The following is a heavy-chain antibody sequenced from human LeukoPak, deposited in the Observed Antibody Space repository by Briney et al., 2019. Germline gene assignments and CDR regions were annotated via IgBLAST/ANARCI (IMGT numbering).Heavy chain of an antibody. Sequence: GGSLRLSCAASGFTFSSYALSWVRQAPAKGLEWVSAISGSGGGTYYADSVKGRFTISRDNSKNTLYLQMNSLRAEDTAVYYCAKDFDFWSGNHAFDIWGQGTMVTVSS. CDR3: AKDFDFWSGNHAFDI. V-gene: IGHV3-23*01. CDR1: GFTFSSYA. D-gene: IGHD3-3*01. J-gene: IGHJ3*02. CDR2: ISGSGGGT.